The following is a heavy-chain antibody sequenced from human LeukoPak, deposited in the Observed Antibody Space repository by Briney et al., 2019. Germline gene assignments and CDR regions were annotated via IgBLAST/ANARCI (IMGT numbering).Heavy chain of an antibody. J-gene: IGHJ4*02. CDR2: IIPAFGAT. CDR1: GGTFSSYA. D-gene: IGHD3-22*01. Sequence: GSSVKVSCTASGGTFSSYAVSAGRQSPRQGLEWLGGIIPAFGATTYAQPSQDKVTKTAEKSTNTAYLQITRLPSDAPPVYYCPRCSRGDSSNFYAVLQYWGQKTQLT. V-gene: IGHV1-69*06. CDR3: PRCSRGDSSNFYAVLQY.